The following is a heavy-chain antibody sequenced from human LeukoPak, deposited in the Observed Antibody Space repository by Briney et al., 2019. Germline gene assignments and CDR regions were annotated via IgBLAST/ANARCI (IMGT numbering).Heavy chain of an antibody. Sequence: GGSLRLSCAASGFTFSNYEMNWVRQAAGKGLEWVSYISSSGSTIYYADSVKGRFTISRDNAKNSLNLQINRLRAEDTAVYYCAKKSPGGLPCDYWGQGTLVAVS. V-gene: IGHV3-48*03. CDR3: AKKSPGGLPCDY. CDR1: GFTFSNYE. CDR2: ISSSGSTI. J-gene: IGHJ4*02. D-gene: IGHD1-26*01.